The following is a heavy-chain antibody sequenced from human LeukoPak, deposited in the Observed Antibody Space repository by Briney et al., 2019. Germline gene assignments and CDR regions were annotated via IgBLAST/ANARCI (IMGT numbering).Heavy chain of an antibody. J-gene: IGHJ4*02. D-gene: IGHD3-22*01. CDR1: GFTFSSYA. Sequence: PGGSLRLSCAASGFTFSSYAMSWVRQAPGKGLEWVSAMSYSGSSTYYADSVKGRFTISRDNAKNTLYLQMNSLRAEDTAVYYCARFLYDSSGYYDYWGQGTLVTVSS. CDR3: ARFLYDSSGYYDY. V-gene: IGHV3-23*01. CDR2: MSYSGSST.